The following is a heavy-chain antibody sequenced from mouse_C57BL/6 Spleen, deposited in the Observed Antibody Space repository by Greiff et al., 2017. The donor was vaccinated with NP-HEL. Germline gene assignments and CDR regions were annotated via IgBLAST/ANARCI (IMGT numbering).Heavy chain of an antibody. CDR1: GYTFTDYY. V-gene: IGHV1-19*01. D-gene: IGHD4-1*01. Sequence: EVQLQQSGPVLVKPGASVKMSCKASGYTFTDYYMNWVKQSHGKSLEWIGVINPYNGGTSYNQKFKGKATLTVDKSSSTAYMELNSLTSEDSAVYYCATGPYYFDYWGQGTTLTVSS. CDR3: ATGPYYFDY. CDR2: INPYNGGT. J-gene: IGHJ2*01.